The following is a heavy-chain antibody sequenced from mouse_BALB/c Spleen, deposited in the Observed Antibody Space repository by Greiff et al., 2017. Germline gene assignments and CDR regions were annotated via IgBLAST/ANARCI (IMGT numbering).Heavy chain of an antibody. Sequence: EVQMVESGGGLVKPGGSLKLSCAASGFAFSSYDMSWVRQTPEKRLEWVAYISSGGGSTYYPDTVKGRFTISRDNAKNTLYLQMSSLKSEDTAMYYCARSTMITPWFAYWGQGTLVTVSA. J-gene: IGHJ3*01. CDR3: ARSTMITPWFAY. CDR1: GFAFSSYD. V-gene: IGHV5-12-1*01. D-gene: IGHD2-4*01. CDR2: ISSGGGST.